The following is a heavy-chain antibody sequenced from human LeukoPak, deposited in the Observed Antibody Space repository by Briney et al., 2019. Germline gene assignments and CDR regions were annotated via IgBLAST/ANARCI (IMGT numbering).Heavy chain of an antibody. CDR2: ISGSGGST. V-gene: IGHV3-23*01. CDR3: AKVRRSSGWYRGAFDI. J-gene: IGHJ3*02. Sequence: PGGSLRLSCAASGFTFSSYAMSWGRQAPGKGLEWVSAISGSGGSTYYADSVKGRFTISRDNSKNTLYLQMNSLRAEDTAVYYCAKVRRSSGWYRGAFDIWGQGTTVTVSS. CDR1: GFTFSSYA. D-gene: IGHD6-19*01.